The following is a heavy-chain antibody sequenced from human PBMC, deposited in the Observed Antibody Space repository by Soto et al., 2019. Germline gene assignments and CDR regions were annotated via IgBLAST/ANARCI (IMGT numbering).Heavy chain of an antibody. CDR3: ARAGGGFGRIAVAGRKGWFDP. V-gene: IGHV4-61*01. D-gene: IGHD6-19*01. CDR1: NGSVSSDPFY. CDR2: IYYSGST. J-gene: IGHJ5*02. Sequence: TSETLSLTCTVSNGSVSSDPFYWTWIRQRPVKGLEWIGYIYYSGSTNYNPSLKSRVTISVDTSKNQFSLKLSSVTAADTAVYYCARAGGGFGRIAVAGRKGWFDPWGQGTLVTVSS.